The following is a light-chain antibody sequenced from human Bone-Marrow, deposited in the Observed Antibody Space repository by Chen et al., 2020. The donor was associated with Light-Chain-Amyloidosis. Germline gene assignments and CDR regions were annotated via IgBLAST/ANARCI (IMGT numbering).Light chain of an antibody. V-gene: IGKV3-20*01. CDR1: QTISSNY. Sequence: IVLTPSPGTLSLAQGDGANLSGRASQTISSNYLNWYQQKFGQAPRLLIYGSSSRDTGIPDRFTGSGAGTDFTLTINRLEPEDFAMYYCKQYGTSPLTFGGGTKVEIK. CDR3: KQYGTSPLT. CDR2: GSS. J-gene: IGKJ4*01.